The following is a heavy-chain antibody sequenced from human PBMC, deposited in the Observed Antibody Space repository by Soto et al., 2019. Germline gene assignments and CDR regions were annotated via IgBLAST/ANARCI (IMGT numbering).Heavy chain of an antibody. J-gene: IGHJ4*02. V-gene: IGHV3-7*03. D-gene: IGHD3-16*02. CDR3: ARDWGSYRYPPLGY. CDR2: IKQDGSEK. Sequence: GGSLRLSCAASGFTFSSYWMSWVRQAPGKGLEWVANIKQDGSEKYYVDSVKGRFTISRDNAKNSLYLRMNSLRAEDTAVYYCARDWGSYRYPPLGYWGQGTLVTVSS. CDR1: GFTFSSYW.